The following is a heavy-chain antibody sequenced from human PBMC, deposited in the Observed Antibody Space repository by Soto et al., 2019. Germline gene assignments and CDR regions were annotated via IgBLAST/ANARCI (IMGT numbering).Heavy chain of an antibody. D-gene: IGHD2-15*01. V-gene: IGHV1-3*01. CDR2: INAGNGNT. Sequence: QVQLVQSGAEVKKPGASVKVSCKASGYTFTSYAMHWVRQAPGQRLEWMGWINAGNGNTKYSQKFQGRVTITRDTSASTAYMELSSLRSEDTAVYYCARIAFGSSSHEEQIDYWGQGTLVTVSS. CDR3: ARIAFGSSSHEEQIDY. CDR1: GYTFTSYA. J-gene: IGHJ4*02.